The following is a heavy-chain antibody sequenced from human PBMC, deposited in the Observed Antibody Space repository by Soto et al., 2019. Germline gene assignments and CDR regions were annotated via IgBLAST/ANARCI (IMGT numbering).Heavy chain of an antibody. CDR2: VISASGSV. V-gene: IGHV1-69*06. CDR1: GRIFSSFP. Sequence: QVQVVQSGAELKKPGSSVKISCKASGRIFSSFPTSWVRQVPGQGLEWMGGVISASGSVTYAPKFQGRVTMTAVNSAGIGYMELTSLTSEDTSIYYCARVRSRDDYNYVLDPWGPGTMVTVSS. CDR3: ARVRSRDDYNYVLDP. J-gene: IGHJ1*01. D-gene: IGHD4-4*01.